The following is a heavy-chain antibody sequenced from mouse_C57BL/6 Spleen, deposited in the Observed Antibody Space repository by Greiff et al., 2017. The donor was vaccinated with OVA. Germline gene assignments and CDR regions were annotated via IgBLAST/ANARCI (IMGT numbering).Heavy chain of an antibody. Sequence: VQLQESGPELVKPGASVKISCKASGYSFTSYYIHWVKQRPGPGLEWIGWIYPGSGNTKYNEKFKGKATLTADTSSSTAYMQLSSLTSEDSAVYYCARIPGYGSSYGYFDVWGTGTTVTVSS. CDR1: GYSFTSYY. V-gene: IGHV1-66*01. CDR2: IYPGSGNT. J-gene: IGHJ1*03. D-gene: IGHD1-1*01. CDR3: ARIPGYGSSYGYFDV.